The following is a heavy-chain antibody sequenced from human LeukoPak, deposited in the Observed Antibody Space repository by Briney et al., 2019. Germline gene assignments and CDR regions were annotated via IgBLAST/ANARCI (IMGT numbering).Heavy chain of an antibody. J-gene: IGHJ4*02. CDR3: AKDRFGHTDQRPLAFDY. CDR1: RFTFNNYA. Sequence: QPGGSLRLSCAASRFTFNNYAMSWVRQAPGKGLEWVSAIGGSGITTYYAESVKGRFTISRDNSKNSLYLQLHSLRAEDTAVYYCAKDRFGHTDQRPLAFDYWGQGTLVIVSS. D-gene: IGHD3-10*01. V-gene: IGHV3-23*01. CDR2: IGGSGITT.